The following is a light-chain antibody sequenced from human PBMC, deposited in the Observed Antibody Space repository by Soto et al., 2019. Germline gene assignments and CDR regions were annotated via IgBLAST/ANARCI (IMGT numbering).Light chain of an antibody. CDR3: QTWGTGVQV. Sequence: QPVLTQSPSASASLGASVKLTCTLSSGHSRYAIAWHQQQPEKSPRYLMKLNSDGSHSKGDGIPDRFSGSSSGAERYLTISSLQSEDEADYYCQTWGTGVQVFGTGTKLTVL. CDR1: SGHSRYA. CDR2: LNSDGSH. J-gene: IGLJ1*01. V-gene: IGLV4-69*01.